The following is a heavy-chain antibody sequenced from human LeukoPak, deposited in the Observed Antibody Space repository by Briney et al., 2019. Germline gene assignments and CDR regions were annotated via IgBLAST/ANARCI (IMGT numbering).Heavy chain of an antibody. V-gene: IGHV3-53*01. CDR3: ARGAGTTLSHFEY. J-gene: IGHJ4*02. D-gene: IGHD1-1*01. CDR1: GFTFSSYG. Sequence: PGGSLRLSCAASGFTFSSYGMHWVRQAPGKGLECVSFIYSGGSTYYADTVKGRFTISRDKSKNTVYLQMNSLRAEDTAVYYCARGAGTTLSHFEYWGQGTLVSVSS. CDR2: IYSGGST.